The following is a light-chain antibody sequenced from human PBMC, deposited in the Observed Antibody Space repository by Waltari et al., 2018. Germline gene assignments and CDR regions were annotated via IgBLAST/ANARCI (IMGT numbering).Light chain of an antibody. CDR1: QGISNW. CDR2: GAS. CDR3: QQASSFPIT. V-gene: IGKV1-12*01. J-gene: IGKJ3*01. Sequence: DIQMTQSPSSVSASVGDRVTITCRESQGISNWLAWYQQKPGKAPKPLIYGASSLQTGVPERFSGSGSGTEFTLTISSLQPEDFATYYCQQASSFPITFGPGTKVEIK.